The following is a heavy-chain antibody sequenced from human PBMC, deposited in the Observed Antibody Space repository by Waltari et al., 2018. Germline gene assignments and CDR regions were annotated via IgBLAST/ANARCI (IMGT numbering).Heavy chain of an antibody. Sequence: QVQLQESGPGLVKPSETLSLTCTVSGGSISSHYWSWIRQPPGKGLEWIGYIYYSGSTTYNPSLKSRVTISVDTSKNQFSLKLSSVTAADTAVYYCARDEAGSRGIAYYWGQGTLVTVSS. CDR3: ARDEAGSRGIAYY. CDR2: IYYSGST. CDR1: GGSISSHY. V-gene: IGHV4-59*11. J-gene: IGHJ4*02. D-gene: IGHD6-13*01.